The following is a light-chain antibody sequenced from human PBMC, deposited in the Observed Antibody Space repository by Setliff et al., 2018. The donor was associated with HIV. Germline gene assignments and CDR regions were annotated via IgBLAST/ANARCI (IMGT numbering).Light chain of an antibody. J-gene: IGLJ1*01. CDR1: SSDIGLYYR. V-gene: IGLV2-18*02. CDR3: SSYTGSSTFVA. Sequence: QSALTQPPSVSGSPGQSVTISCTGTSSDIGLYYRVSWYHQPPGTTPKLMIYEVSNRPSGVPDRFSGSKSGNTASLTISGLHAEDEGDYYCSSYTGSSTFVAFGTGTKVTVL. CDR2: EVS.